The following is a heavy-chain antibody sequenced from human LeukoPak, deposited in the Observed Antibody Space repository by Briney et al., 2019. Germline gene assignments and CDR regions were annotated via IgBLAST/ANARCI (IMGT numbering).Heavy chain of an antibody. J-gene: IGHJ6*02. CDR2: INPNSGGT. CDR3: ARGDSDYYYYGMTS. D-gene: IGHD2-21*02. Sequence: ASVKVSCKASGYTLTGYYMHWVRQAPGQGLEWMGWINPNSGGTNYAQKFQGRVTMTRDTSISTAYMELSRLRSDDTAVYYCARGDSDYYYYGMTSGAKGPRSPSP. CDR1: GYTLTGYY. V-gene: IGHV1-2*02.